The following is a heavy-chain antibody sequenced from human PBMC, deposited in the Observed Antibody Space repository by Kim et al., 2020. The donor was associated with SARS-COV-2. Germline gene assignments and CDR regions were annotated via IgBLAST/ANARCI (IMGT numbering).Heavy chain of an antibody. V-gene: IGHV3-66*01. D-gene: IGHD5-18*01. CDR3: AKKTARYNYGTVDY. Sequence: GGSLRLSCAVSGFTVSSNYMSWVRQAPGKGLEWVSMIYRGDSTYYADSVKDRFSISRDNSKNTLYFQMNSLSAADTAILYCAKKTARYNYGTVDYWSQG. CDR2: IYRGDST. J-gene: IGHJ4*02. CDR1: GFTVSSNY.